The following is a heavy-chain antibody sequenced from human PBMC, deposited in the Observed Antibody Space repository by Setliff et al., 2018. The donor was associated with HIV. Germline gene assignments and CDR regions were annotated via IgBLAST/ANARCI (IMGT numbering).Heavy chain of an antibody. J-gene: IGHJ4*02. CDR1: GFTFSNAW. D-gene: IGHD1-26*01. CDR3: TTDLGSGRFSWNNN. Sequence: GGSLRLSCAVSGFTFSNAWMTWVRQAPGKGLEWVARIRNKKNGGTTYYAAPVEGRFTISRDDSKNTLSLQMNSLKTEDTAIYYCTTDLGSGRFSWNNNWGQGTLVTVSS. V-gene: IGHV3-15*01. CDR2: IRNKKNGGTT.